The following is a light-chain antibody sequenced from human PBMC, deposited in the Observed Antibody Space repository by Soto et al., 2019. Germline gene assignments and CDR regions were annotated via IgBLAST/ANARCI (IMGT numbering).Light chain of an antibody. J-gene: IGLJ1*01. CDR3: CSYVGASIYV. Sequence: QSVLTQPASVSGSPGQSITISCTGTSSDVGSYNLVSWYQQHPGKAPKLMIYEGTKRPSGVSNRFSGSTSGSTASLTISGLQTEDEADYYCCSYVGASIYVFGTGTKLTVL. CDR1: SSDVGSYNL. CDR2: EGT. V-gene: IGLV2-23*01.